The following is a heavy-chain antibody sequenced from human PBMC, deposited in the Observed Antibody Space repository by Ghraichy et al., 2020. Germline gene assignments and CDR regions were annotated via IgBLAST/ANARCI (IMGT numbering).Heavy chain of an antibody. Sequence: ASVKVSCKASGYTFTTQDITWVRQAPGHGLEWMGCIGSNTGNTLYAQEFQVRVTMTTDTSTSTAYMELRGLRSDDTAMYYCATTSVVDSPRYDFWTGLLKEGPRSWYLDVWGRGTLVTVSS. J-gene: IGHJ2*01. CDR1: GYTFTTQD. D-gene: IGHD3-3*01. CDR2: IGSNTGNT. V-gene: IGHV1-18*01. CDR3: ATTSVVDSPRYDFWTGLLKEGPRSWYLDV.